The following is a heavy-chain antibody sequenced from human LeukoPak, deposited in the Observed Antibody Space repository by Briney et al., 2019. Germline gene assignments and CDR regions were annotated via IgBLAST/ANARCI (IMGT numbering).Heavy chain of an antibody. J-gene: IGHJ4*02. D-gene: IGHD6-19*01. V-gene: IGHV3-23*01. CDR1: GFTFSSYA. CDR3: ARSYSSGS. CDR2: ISGSGGST. Sequence: GGSLRLSRVASGFTFSSYAMNWVRQAPGKGLEWVSGISGSGGSTYYADSVKGRFTISRDNSKNTLYLQMNSLRAEDTAIYYCARSYSSGSWGQGTLVTVSS.